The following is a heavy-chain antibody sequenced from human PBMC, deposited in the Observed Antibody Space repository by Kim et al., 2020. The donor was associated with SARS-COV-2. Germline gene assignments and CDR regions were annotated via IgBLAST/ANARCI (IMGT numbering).Heavy chain of an antibody. CDR2: IYSGGST. Sequence: GGSLRLSCAASGFTVSSNYMSWVRQAPGKGLEWVSVIYSGGSTYYADSVKGRFTISRDNSKNTLYLQMKSLRAKETAVYYCARASGIVGATTFDYWGQGTLVTVST. D-gene: IGHD1-26*01. CDR3: ARASGIVGATTFDY. V-gene: IGHV3-53*01. CDR1: GFTVSSNY. J-gene: IGHJ4*02.